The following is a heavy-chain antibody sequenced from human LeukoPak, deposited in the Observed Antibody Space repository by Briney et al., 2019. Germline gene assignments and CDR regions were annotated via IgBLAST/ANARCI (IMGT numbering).Heavy chain of an antibody. CDR1: GFSFNNYA. CDR3: AGIAARGAFDI. V-gene: IGHV3-23*01. CDR2: ISGSGGST. J-gene: IGHJ3*02. D-gene: IGHD6-25*01. Sequence: GGSLRLSCVASGFSFNNYAMNWVRQAPGKGLEWVSAISGSGGSTYYADSVKGRFTISRDNSKNTLYLQMNSLRAEDTAVYYCAGIAARGAFDIWGQGTMVTVSS.